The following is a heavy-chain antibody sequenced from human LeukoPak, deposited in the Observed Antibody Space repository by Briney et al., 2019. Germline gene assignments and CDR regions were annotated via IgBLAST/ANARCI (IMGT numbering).Heavy chain of an antibody. CDR1: GGSISSYY. V-gene: IGHV4-59*01. J-gene: IGHJ6*03. CDR3: ARADCSGGSCYQEYYYYYMDV. CDR2: IYYSGST. D-gene: IGHD2-15*01. Sequence: SETLSLTCTVSGGSISSYYWSWIRQPPGKGLEWIGYIYYSGSTNYNPSLKSRVTISVDTSKNQFSLKLSSVTAADTAVYYCARADCSGGSCYQEYYYYYMDVWGKGTTVTVSS.